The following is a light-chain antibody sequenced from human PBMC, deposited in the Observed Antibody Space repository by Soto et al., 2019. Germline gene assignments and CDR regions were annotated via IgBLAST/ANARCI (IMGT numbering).Light chain of an antibody. V-gene: IGLV2-8*01. Sequence: QSVLTQPPSASGSPGQSVAISCTGTSSDVGGYNYVSWYQQHPGKAPKLMIYEVNKRPSGVPYRFSGSKSGNTASLTVSGLEAEAESYYYCSSYAGSINVFGTGTKLTVL. J-gene: IGLJ1*01. CDR2: EVN. CDR3: SSYAGSINV. CDR1: SSDVGGYNY.